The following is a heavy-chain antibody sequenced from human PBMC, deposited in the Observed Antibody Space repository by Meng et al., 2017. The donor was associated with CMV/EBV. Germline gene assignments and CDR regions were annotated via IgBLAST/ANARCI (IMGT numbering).Heavy chain of an antibody. CDR2: IRYDGSNK. CDR3: ANQYSSSWGGGYFDY. J-gene: IGHJ4*02. V-gene: IGHV3-30*02. Sequence: GGSLRPSCAASGFTFSSYAMHWVRQAPGKGLEWVAFIRYDGSNKYYADSVKGRFTISRDNSKNTLYLQMNSLRAEDTAVYYCANQYSSSWGGGYFDYWGQGTLVTVSS. CDR1: GFTFSSYA. D-gene: IGHD6-13*01.